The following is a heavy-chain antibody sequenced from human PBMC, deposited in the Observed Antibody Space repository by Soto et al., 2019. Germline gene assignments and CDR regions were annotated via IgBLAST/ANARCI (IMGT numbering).Heavy chain of an antibody. CDR1: GFTFANYA. CDR2: ISASGVRT. CDR3: AKDLVVLSARFES. D-gene: IGHD2-15*01. J-gene: IGHJ4*02. Sequence: EVQLLESGGGLVQPGGSLRLSCTVSGFTFANYAMAWVRQAPGKGLEWVSGISASGVRTYYADSAKGRFTISRDNSNNTLYLQMTSLRAEDTAVYYYAKDLVVLSARFESWGQGALVTVSS. V-gene: IGHV3-23*01.